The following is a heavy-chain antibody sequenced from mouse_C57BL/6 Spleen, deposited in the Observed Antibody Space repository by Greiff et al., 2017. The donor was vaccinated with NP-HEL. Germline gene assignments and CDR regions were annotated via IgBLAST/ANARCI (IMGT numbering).Heavy chain of an antibody. CDR2: IYPRSGNT. CDR1: GYTFTSYG. CDR3: ASRRYGSSLYYFDY. J-gene: IGHJ2*01. Sequence: QVQLQQSGAELARPGASVKLSCKASGYTFTSYGISWVKQRTGQGLEWIGEIYPRSGNTYYNEKFKGKATLTADKSSSTAYMELRSLTSEDSAVYFCASRRYGSSLYYFDYWGQGTTLTVSS. V-gene: IGHV1-81*01. D-gene: IGHD1-1*01.